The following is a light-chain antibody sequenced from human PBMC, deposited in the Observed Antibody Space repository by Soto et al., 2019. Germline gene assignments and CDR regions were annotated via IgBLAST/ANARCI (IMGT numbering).Light chain of an antibody. V-gene: IGKV3-11*01. J-gene: IGKJ2*01. CDR1: QSVSSY. CDR2: DAS. CDR3: QQRSNWPPYT. Sequence: EIVLPQSPATLSLSPGERATLSCRSSQSVSSYLAWYQQKPGQAPRLLIYDASNRATGIPARFSGSGSGTDVTLTISSLEPDDFAVYYWQQRSNWPPYTFGQGTKLEIQ.